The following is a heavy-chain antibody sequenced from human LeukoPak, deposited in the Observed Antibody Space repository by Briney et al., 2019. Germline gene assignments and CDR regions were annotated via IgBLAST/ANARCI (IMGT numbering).Heavy chain of an antibody. CDR1: GFTFDDYA. J-gene: IGHJ4*02. V-gene: IGHV3-9*01. Sequence: GGSLRLSCAVSGFTFDDYAMHWVRQVPGKGPEWVSGISWNSDTIGYGDSVKGRFTISRDNAKNSLYLQMNSLRAEDTALYYCATNGGGDSGYGNFDYWGQGTLVTVSS. CDR2: ISWNSDTI. CDR3: ATNGGGDSGYGNFDY. D-gene: IGHD5-12*01.